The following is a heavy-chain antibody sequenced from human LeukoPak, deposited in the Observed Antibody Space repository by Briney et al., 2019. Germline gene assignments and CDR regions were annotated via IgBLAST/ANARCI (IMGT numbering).Heavy chain of an antibody. V-gene: IGHV4-59*01. CDR2: IYYSGST. D-gene: IGHD2-15*01. Sequence: SETLSLTCTVSGGSISSYYWSWIRQPPGKGLEWIGYIYYSGSTNYNPSLKSRVTISVDTSKNQFSLKLNSVTAADTAVYYCARGGGYCSGADCYPFDYWGQGTLVTVSS. CDR1: GGSISSYY. CDR3: ARGGGYCSGADCYPFDY. J-gene: IGHJ4*02.